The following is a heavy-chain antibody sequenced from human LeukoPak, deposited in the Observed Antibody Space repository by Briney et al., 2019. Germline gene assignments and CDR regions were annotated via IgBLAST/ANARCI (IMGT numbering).Heavy chain of an antibody. D-gene: IGHD3-9*01. CDR2: IRTKADGGTT. CDR3: GRDWFLSVDY. V-gene: IGHV3-15*07. CDR1: GFTFSNAW. J-gene: IGHJ4*02. Sequence: GGSLRLSCAASGFTFSNAWMNWVRQAPGKGLEWVARIRTKADGGTTDYAAPVKGRFTISRDDSKNTLYLQMNCLKTEDTAVYYCGRDWFLSVDYWGQGTLVTVSS.